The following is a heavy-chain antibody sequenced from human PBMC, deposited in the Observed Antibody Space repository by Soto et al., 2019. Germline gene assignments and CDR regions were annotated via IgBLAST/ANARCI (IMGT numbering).Heavy chain of an antibody. D-gene: IGHD6-13*01. CDR2: ISYDGSNK. J-gene: IGHJ4*02. Sequence: GGSLRLSCAASGFTFSSYGMHWVRQAPGKGLEWVAVISYDGSNKYYADSVKGRFTISRDNSKNTLYLQMNSLRAEDTAVYYCAKCLSCIAAAGHDIDYWGQGTLVTVSS. V-gene: IGHV3-30*18. CDR3: AKCLSCIAAAGHDIDY. CDR1: GFTFSSYG.